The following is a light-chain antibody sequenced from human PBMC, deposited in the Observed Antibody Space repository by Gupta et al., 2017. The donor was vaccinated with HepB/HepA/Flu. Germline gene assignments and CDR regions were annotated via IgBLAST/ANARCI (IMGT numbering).Light chain of an antibody. CDR1: QSVSNN. J-gene: IGKJ1*01. V-gene: IGKV3-15*01. CDR3: QQQNNCFWT. Sequence: EIVMTQSPATLSVSPGERATLSCRARQSVSNNLAWYQQKPGQAPRLLIYAASTRATGFPARFSGSGSGTEFTLTISSRQSEDFAVYYCQQQNNCFWTFGQGTKVEIK. CDR2: AAS.